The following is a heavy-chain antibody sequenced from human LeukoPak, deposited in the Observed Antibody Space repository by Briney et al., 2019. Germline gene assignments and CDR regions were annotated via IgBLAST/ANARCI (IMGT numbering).Heavy chain of an antibody. Sequence: SETLSLTCTVSGGSISSYYWSWIRQPPGKGLEWIGSIYYTGSTYNNPPLNSRVTISVDTSKNEFSLKLSSVTAADTAVYYCATLETEYSYGYPPYWGQGTLVTVSS. CDR3: ATLETEYSYGYPPY. J-gene: IGHJ4*02. V-gene: IGHV4-59*05. CDR2: IYYTGST. D-gene: IGHD5-18*01. CDR1: GGSISSYY.